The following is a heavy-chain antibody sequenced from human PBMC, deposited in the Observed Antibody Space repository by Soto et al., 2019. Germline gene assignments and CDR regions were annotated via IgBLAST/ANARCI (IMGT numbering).Heavy chain of an antibody. CDR2: IIPIFGTA. Sequence: SVKVSCKASGGTFSSYAISWVRQAPGQGLEWMGGIIPIFGTANYAQKFQGRVTITADESTSTAYMELSSLRSEDTAVYYCARDRSSPYCGGDCYSWDYWGLGTLVTVSS. V-gene: IGHV1-69*13. CDR1: GGTFSSYA. J-gene: IGHJ4*02. D-gene: IGHD2-21*02. CDR3: ARDRSSPYCGGDCYSWDY.